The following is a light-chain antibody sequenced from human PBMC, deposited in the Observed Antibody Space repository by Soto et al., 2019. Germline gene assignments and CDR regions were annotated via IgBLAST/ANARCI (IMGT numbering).Light chain of an antibody. V-gene: IGKV3-15*01. J-gene: IGKJ2*01. CDR2: VAS. CDR3: QQYNNWPLEFT. Sequence: EIVMTQSPATLSVSPGERATLSCRASQSVSSNLAWYQQNPGQAPRLLIYVASTRATGIPARFSGSGSGTEFTLTISSLQSEDFAVYYCQQYNNWPLEFTFGQGTKLEIK. CDR1: QSVSSN.